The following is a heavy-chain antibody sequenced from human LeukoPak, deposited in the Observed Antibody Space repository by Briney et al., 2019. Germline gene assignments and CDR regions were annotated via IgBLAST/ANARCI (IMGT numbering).Heavy chain of an antibody. J-gene: IGHJ4*02. Sequence: GGSLRLSCAASGFTFSSYAMSWVRQAPGKGLEWVSSIRGSGGSTYYADSVKGRFTISRDNSKNTLYLQMNSLRAEDTAVYYCAKSASDRMTFDYWGQGTLVTVSS. CDR1: GFTFSSYA. CDR2: IRGSGGST. CDR3: AKSASDRMTFDY. V-gene: IGHV3-23*01. D-gene: IGHD1-14*01.